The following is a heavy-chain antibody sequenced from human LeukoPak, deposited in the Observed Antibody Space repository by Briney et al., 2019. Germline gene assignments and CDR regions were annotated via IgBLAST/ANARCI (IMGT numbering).Heavy chain of an antibody. V-gene: IGHV4-4*07. Sequence: SETLSLTCTVSGGSISSYYWSWIRQPAGKGLEWIGRIYTSGSTNYNPSLKSRVTMSVDTSKNQFSLKLSSVTAADTAVYYCARDPCSSTSCLSFDYWGQRTLVTVSS. D-gene: IGHD2-2*01. J-gene: IGHJ4*02. CDR2: IYTSGST. CDR1: GGSISSYY. CDR3: ARDPCSSTSCLSFDY.